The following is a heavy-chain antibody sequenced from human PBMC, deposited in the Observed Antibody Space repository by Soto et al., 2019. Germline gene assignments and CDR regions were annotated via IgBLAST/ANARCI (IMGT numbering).Heavy chain of an antibody. CDR2: MSGGGGST. D-gene: IGHD6-13*01. CDR1: GFSFGGYA. Sequence: GGSLRLSCAGYGFSFGGYAMSWVRQAPGKGLEWDSVMSGGGGSTYYADSVKGRFTISRDNSKNTLYLQVNSLRVEDTAVYYCACSSSWYRVEHWGQGTLVTVSS. CDR3: ACSSSWYRVEH. V-gene: IGHV3-23*01. J-gene: IGHJ5*02.